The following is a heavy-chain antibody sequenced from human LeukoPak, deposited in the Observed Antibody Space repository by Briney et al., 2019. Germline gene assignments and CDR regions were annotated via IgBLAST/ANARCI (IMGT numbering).Heavy chain of an antibody. J-gene: IGHJ4*02. CDR3: ARSDFWSGPLLYY. V-gene: IGHV4-59*01. D-gene: IGHD3-3*01. Sequence: SETLSLTCTVSGGSISTYYWSWIRQPPGKGLEWIGNIYYSGTTTYNPSLRSRVTISVDTSKNQFSLKLSSVTAADTAMYYCARSDFWSGPLLYYWGQGTLATVSS. CDR2: IYYSGTT. CDR1: GGSISTYY.